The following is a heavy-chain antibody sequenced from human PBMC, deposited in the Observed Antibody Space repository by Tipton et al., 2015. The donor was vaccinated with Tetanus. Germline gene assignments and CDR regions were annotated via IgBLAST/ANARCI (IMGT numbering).Heavy chain of an antibody. CDR1: GGSISSFNYY. V-gene: IGHV4-39*01. D-gene: IGHD3-22*01. Sequence: TLSLTCTVSGGSISSFNYYWGWVRQPPGKGLEWIGSIYYSGSTYYNPPLASRVTMSVDTSKIQFSLKVSSVTAADTAVYYCARLSSSANDAHAFDIWGQGTMVTVSS. J-gene: IGHJ3*02. CDR3: ARLSSSANDAHAFDI. CDR2: IYYSGST.